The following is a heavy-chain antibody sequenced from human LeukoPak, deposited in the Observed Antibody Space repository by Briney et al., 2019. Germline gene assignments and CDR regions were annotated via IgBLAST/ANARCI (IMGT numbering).Heavy chain of an antibody. J-gene: IGHJ1*01. CDR1: GYTFTGYY. V-gene: IGHV1-2*02. D-gene: IGHD3-22*01. CDR2: INPNSGGT. CDR3: ARGSYDSSDFEYFHH. Sequence: ASVKVSCKASGYTFTGYYMHWVRQAPGQGLEWMRWINPNSGGTNYAQKFQGRVTMTRDTSIGTAYMELNRLRSDDTAVYYCARGSYDSSDFEYFHHWGQGTLVTVSS.